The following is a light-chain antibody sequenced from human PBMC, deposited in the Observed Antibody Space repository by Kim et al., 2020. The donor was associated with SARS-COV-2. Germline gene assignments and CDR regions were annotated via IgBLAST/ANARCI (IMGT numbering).Light chain of an antibody. Sequence: SLSPGERATLSGRASQSVGNSLAWFQQKPGQAPRLLIFETSNRATGIPARFSGSGSGTAFTLTISSLEPEDFAVYYCQQRYNWPLTFGGGTKVEIK. CDR1: QSVGNS. CDR2: ETS. J-gene: IGKJ4*01. CDR3: QQRYNWPLT. V-gene: IGKV3-11*01.